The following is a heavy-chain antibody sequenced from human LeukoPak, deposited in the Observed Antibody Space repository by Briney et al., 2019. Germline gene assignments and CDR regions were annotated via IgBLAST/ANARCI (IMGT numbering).Heavy chain of an antibody. D-gene: IGHD2-15*01. J-gene: IGHJ4*02. Sequence: PGGSLRLSCAASGFTFSGYNMNWVRQAPGKGLEWVSYISTGSSTMYYADSVKGRFTISRDDAKQSVYLHMNSLRVEDTAVYYCARVICSGGSCYSDYYFDYWGQGTLVTVSS. CDR2: ISTGSSTM. CDR1: GFTFSGYN. V-gene: IGHV3-48*01. CDR3: ARVICSGGSCYSDYYFDY.